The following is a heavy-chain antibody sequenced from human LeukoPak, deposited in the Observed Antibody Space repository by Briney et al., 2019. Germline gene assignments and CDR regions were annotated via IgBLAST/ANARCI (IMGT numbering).Heavy chain of an antibody. CDR3: ARDLRVIVFDF. CDR1: GGSISSYY. CDR2: IYYSGST. Sequence: SETLSLTCTVSGGSISSYYLSWIRQPPWKGLEWIGYIYYSGSTNYNPSLKSRVNISVDTSKNQFSLKLSSVTAADTAVYYCARDLRVIVFDFWGQGTMVTVSS. V-gene: IGHV4-59*01. D-gene: IGHD3-22*01. J-gene: IGHJ3*01.